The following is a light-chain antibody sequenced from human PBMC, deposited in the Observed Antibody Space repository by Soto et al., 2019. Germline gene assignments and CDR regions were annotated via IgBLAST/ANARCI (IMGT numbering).Light chain of an antibody. CDR3: LQALQPWT. CDR2: LGS. Sequence: DIVMTQSPLSLPVTPGEPASISCRSSQSLLHSNGYNYLDWYLQKPGQSPQLLIYLGSNRASGVPDRFSGSGSGTDFTLKISRVEAEDVGVYYCLQALQPWTFRQGTKVEIK. V-gene: IGKV2-28*01. CDR1: QSLLHSNGYNY. J-gene: IGKJ1*01.